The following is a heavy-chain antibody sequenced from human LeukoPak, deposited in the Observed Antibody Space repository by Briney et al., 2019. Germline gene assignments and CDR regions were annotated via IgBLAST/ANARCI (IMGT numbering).Heavy chain of an antibody. CDR1: GVSFSGYY. J-gene: IGHJ3*02. D-gene: IGHD3-22*01. CDR3: ARGDDSSGYYHIGRAFDI. CDR2: INHSGST. Sequence: PSETLSLTCSVYGVSFSGYYWSWIRQPPPKGLEWIGEINHSGSTNYNPPLKSRVTISVDTPKNQFSLKLSSLTAADTAVYYTARGDDSSGYYHIGRAFDIWGQGTMVTVSS. V-gene: IGHV4-34*01.